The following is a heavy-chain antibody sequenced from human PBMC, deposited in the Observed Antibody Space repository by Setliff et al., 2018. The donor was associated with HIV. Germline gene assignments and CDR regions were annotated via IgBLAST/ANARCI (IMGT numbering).Heavy chain of an antibody. D-gene: IGHD4-17*01. CDR1: GFTFGNYW. V-gene: IGHV3-7*01. Sequence: GSLRLSCGASGFTFGNYWMNWVRRPPGKGLEWVANIKQDGSDKYYVDSVKGRFTISRDNAKNSLFLQMNNLRVEDTAIYYCARPLYGGNSDIGGYWGQGTLVTVSS. J-gene: IGHJ4*02. CDR2: IKQDGSDK. CDR3: ARPLYGGNSDIGGY.